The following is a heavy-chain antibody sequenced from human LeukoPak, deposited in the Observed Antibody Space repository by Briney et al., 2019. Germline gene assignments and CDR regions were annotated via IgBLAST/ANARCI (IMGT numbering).Heavy chain of an antibody. J-gene: IGHJ4*02. CDR3: ARVPESVGINYFDS. D-gene: IGHD1-26*01. V-gene: IGHV4-34*01. Sequence: SETLSLTCAVYGGSFSGNYWSWVRQPPGKGLEWIGEINHRGNTNYNPSLRSRVTVSVDTSKNQFSLELTSVTAADTAVYYCARVPESVGINYFDSWGQGTQVTVSS. CDR1: GGSFSGNY. CDR2: INHRGNT.